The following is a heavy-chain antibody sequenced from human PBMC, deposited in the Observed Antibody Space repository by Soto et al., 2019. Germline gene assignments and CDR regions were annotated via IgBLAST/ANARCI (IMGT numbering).Heavy chain of an antibody. CDR2: ISWNSGSI. J-gene: IGHJ4*02. CDR1: GFTFDDYA. D-gene: IGHD4-17*01. Sequence: EVQPVESGGGLVQPGRSLRLSCAASGFTFDDYAMHWVRQAPGKGLEWVSGISWNSGSIGYADSVKGRFTISRDNAKNSLYLQMNSLRAEDTALYYCAKDIGSTTVTTSALDYWGQGTLVTVSS. V-gene: IGHV3-9*01. CDR3: AKDIGSTTVTTSALDY.